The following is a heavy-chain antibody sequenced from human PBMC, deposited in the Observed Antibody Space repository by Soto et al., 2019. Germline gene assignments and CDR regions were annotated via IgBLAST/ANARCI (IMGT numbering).Heavy chain of an antibody. CDR3: AKDMVRGVNGPVDY. CDR2: ISWNSGSI. Sequence: PGGSLRLSCAASGFTFDDYAMHWVRQAPGKGLEWVSGISWNSGSIVYADSVKGRFTISRDNAKNSLYLQMNSLGAEDTALYYCAKDMVRGVNGPVDYWGQGTLVTSPQ. V-gene: IGHV3-9*01. CDR1: GFTFDDYA. J-gene: IGHJ4*02. D-gene: IGHD3-10*01.